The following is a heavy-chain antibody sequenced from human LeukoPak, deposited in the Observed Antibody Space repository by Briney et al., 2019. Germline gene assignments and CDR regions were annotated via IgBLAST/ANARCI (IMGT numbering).Heavy chain of an antibody. CDR3: ARVKVSGYDFWSGYETDVFPLDY. J-gene: IGHJ4*02. Sequence: PGGSLRLSCAASGFTFSSYSMNWVRQAPGKGLEWVSSISSSSSYIYYADSVKGRFTISRDNAKNSLYLQMNSLRAEDTAVYYCARVKVSGYDFWSGYETDVFPLDYWGQGTLATVSS. D-gene: IGHD3-3*01. CDR2: ISSSSSYI. CDR1: GFTFSSYS. V-gene: IGHV3-21*01.